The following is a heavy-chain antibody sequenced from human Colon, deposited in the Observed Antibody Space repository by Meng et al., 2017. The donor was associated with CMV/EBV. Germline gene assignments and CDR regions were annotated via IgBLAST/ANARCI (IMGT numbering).Heavy chain of an antibody. V-gene: IGHV1-8*01. CDR2: MNPNSGNT. CDR3: ARDLVVTSYYYYGMDV. CDR1: GYTFTSYD. Sequence: ASVKVSCKASGYTFTSYDINWVRQATGQGLEWMGWMNPNSGNTGYAQKFQGRVTMTRNTSISTAYMELSRLRSDDTAVYYCARDLVVTSYYYYGMDVWGQGTTVTVSS. D-gene: IGHD4-23*01. J-gene: IGHJ6*02.